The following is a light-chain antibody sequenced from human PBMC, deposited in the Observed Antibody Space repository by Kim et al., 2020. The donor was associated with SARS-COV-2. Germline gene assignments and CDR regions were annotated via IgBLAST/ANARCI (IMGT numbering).Light chain of an antibody. J-gene: IGKJ1*01. CDR2: GAS. CDR1: QSVSSSY. V-gene: IGKV3-20*01. CDR3: QQYGSSLGT. Sequence: EIVLTQSPGTLSLSPGERATLSCRASQSVSSSYLAWYQQKPGQAPRLLIYGASSRATGISDRFSGSGSGTDFTLNISRLEPEDFAVYYCQQYGSSLGTVGQGTKVEIK.